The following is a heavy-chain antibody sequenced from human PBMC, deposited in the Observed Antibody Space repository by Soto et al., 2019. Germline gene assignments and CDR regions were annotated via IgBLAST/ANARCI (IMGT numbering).Heavy chain of an antibody. CDR1: GFTFSSYA. CDR3: TTKEYYYDSSGYYYADDAFDI. CDR2: ISYDGSNK. Sequence: GGSLRLSCAASGFTFSSYAMHWVRQAPGKGLEWVAVISYDGSNKYYADSVKGRFTISRDNSKNTLYLQMNSLKTEDTAVYYCTTKEYYYDSSGYYYADDAFDIWGQGTMVTVSS. J-gene: IGHJ3*02. D-gene: IGHD3-22*01. V-gene: IGHV3-30-3*01.